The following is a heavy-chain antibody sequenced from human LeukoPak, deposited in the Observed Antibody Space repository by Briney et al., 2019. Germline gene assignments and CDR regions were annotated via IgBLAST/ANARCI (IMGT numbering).Heavy chain of an antibody. CDR3: ARDREGGAFDI. Sequence: GSLRLSCAASGFTFSSYEMNWVRQAPGKGLEWVSYISSSGSTIYNADSVKGRFTISRDNAKNSLYLQMNSLRAEDTAVYYCARDREGGAFDIWGQGTMVTVSS. V-gene: IGHV3-48*03. CDR2: ISSSGSTI. D-gene: IGHD2-15*01. J-gene: IGHJ3*02. CDR1: GFTFSSYE.